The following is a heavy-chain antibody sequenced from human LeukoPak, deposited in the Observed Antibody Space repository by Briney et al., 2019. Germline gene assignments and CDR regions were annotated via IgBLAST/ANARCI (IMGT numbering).Heavy chain of an antibody. CDR1: GFTFSSYG. Sequence: PGGSLRLSCAASGFTFSSYGMHWVRQAPGRGLEWVSSLSGSGASAYYADSVKGRFIISRDNSKNTLYLQMNSLRAEDTAVYYCAKGQDTYGHPFDYWGQGTLVTVSS. J-gene: IGHJ4*02. CDR2: LSGSGASA. D-gene: IGHD5-18*01. V-gene: IGHV3-23*01. CDR3: AKGQDTYGHPFDY.